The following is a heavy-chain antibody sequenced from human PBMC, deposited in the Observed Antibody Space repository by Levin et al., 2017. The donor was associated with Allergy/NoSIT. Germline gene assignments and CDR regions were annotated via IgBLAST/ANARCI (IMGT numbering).Heavy chain of an antibody. CDR3: AREGGTSKKNWFDP. J-gene: IGHJ5*02. D-gene: IGHD3-16*01. CDR1: GGSTSTSNYY. V-gene: IGHV4-39*02. Sequence: SETLSLTCTVSGGSTSTSNYYWGWIRQPPGKGLEWIGSVYYSGSIYYNPSLQSRVSIYIDTSKNQFSLKLTSVTAEDTAKDYCAREGGTSKKNWFDPWGQVTLVTVSS. CDR2: VYYSGSI.